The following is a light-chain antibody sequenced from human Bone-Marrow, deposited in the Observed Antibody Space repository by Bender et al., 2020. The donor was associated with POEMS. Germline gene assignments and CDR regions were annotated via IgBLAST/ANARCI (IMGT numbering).Light chain of an antibody. CDR1: SSDVGAYDY. V-gene: IGLV2-14*03. J-gene: IGLJ2*01. Sequence: QSALTQPASVSGSPGQSVTISCIGTSSDVGAYDYVSWFQHHPGQAPKLMIYDVTNRPSGISSRFSGFKAGNTASLTVSGLQAEDEADYYCCSYADIDTLLFGGGTKLTVL. CDR2: DVT. CDR3: CSYADIDTLL.